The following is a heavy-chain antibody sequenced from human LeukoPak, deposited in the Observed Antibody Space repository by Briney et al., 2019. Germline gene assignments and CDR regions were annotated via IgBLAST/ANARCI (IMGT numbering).Heavy chain of an antibody. J-gene: IGHJ4*02. V-gene: IGHV3-30*03. CDR2: ISYDGSNK. D-gene: IGHD4-17*01. Sequence: PGGSLRLSCAASGFTFSSYGMHWVRQAPGKGLEWVAVISYDGSNKYYADSVKGRFTISRDNSKNTLYLQMNSLRTEDTALYYCARGDDYGIPGALDYWGQGTLVTVSS. CDR3: ARGDDYGIPGALDY. CDR1: GFTFSSYG.